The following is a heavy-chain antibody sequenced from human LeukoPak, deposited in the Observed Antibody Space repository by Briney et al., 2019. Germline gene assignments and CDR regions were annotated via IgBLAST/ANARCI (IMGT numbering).Heavy chain of an antibody. CDR2: IKYDGSYT. Sequence: GGSLRLSCAASGLTFSGYWMHWVRQAPGKGLVWVARIKYDGSYTNYADSVKGRFAISRDNAKNTLYLQLNSLRAEDTAVYYCARRVYFDDWGQGTLVTVPS. CDR1: GLTFSGYW. CDR3: ARRVYFDD. J-gene: IGHJ4*02. V-gene: IGHV3-74*01.